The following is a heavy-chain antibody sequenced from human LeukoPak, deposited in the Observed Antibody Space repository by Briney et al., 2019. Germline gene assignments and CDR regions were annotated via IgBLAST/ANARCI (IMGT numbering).Heavy chain of an antibody. J-gene: IGHJ4*02. CDR3: AKRGTGY. Sequence: HGRSLRLSCAASGFTFDDSAMHWVRQAPGKGLEWGSGISGRGEGTYYTDTVKSRFSISRDNFTRTLYLQMSRPRAEDTALYYCAKRGTGYWGQGTLGTVSS. V-gene: IGHV3-23*01. D-gene: IGHD3/OR15-3a*01. CDR2: ISGRGEGT. CDR1: GFTFDDSA.